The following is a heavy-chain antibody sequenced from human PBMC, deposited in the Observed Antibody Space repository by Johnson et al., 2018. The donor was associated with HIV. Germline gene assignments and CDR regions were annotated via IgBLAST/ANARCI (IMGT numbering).Heavy chain of an antibody. CDR3: AKDKDAFDI. Sequence: VQLVESGGRVVQPGGSLRLSCVASGFTVSNNFMSWVRQAPGKGLEWVSVIYSGGRTSYTDSVKGRFTISRDTAKNTLYLQMNSLRAEDTAVYYCAKDKDAFDIWGQGTMVTVSS. CDR1: GFTVSNNF. V-gene: IGHV3-66*02. CDR2: IYSGGRT. J-gene: IGHJ3*02.